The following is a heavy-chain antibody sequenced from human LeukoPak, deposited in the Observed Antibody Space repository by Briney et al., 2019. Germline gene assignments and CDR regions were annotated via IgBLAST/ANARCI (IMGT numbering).Heavy chain of an antibody. D-gene: IGHD6-13*01. CDR1: GGTFSSYA. CDR3: ARSLPGIAAAGYNWFDP. CDR2: IIPIFGTA. J-gene: IGHJ5*02. Sequence: SVKVSCKASGGTFSSYAISWVRQAPGQGLEWMGGIIPIFGTANYAQKFQGRVTITADESTSTAYMELSSLRSEDTAVYYCARSLPGIAAAGYNWFDPWGQGTLVTASS. V-gene: IGHV1-69*01.